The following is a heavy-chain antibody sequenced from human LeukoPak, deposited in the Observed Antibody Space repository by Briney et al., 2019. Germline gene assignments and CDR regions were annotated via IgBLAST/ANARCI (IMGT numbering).Heavy chain of an antibody. J-gene: IGHJ6*02. V-gene: IGHV1-46*01. CDR3: ARDHVVMVDYYYGMDV. CDR2: INPSGGST. Sequence: ASVTVSCKVSGYTLTELSMHWVRQAPGQGLEWMGIINPSGGSTSYAQKFQGRVTMTRDTSTSTVYMELSSLRSEDTAVYYCARDHVVMVDYYYGMDVWGQGTTVTVSS. CDR1: GYTLTELS. D-gene: IGHD3-22*01.